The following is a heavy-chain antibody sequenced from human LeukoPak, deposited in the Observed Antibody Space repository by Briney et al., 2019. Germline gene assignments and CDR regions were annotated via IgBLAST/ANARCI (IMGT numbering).Heavy chain of an antibody. Sequence: GRSLRLSCAASGFNFSNYGMHWVRQVPGTGLEWVAVIWYDGNTKYYANYVKGRFTVSRDNSKNTLYLQMNILRPEDTATYYCARDSGFGELVTYYFDYWGQGTLVTVSS. CDR1: GFNFSNYG. J-gene: IGHJ4*02. CDR3: ARDSGFGELVTYYFDY. D-gene: IGHD3-10*01. CDR2: IWYDGNTK. V-gene: IGHV3-33*01.